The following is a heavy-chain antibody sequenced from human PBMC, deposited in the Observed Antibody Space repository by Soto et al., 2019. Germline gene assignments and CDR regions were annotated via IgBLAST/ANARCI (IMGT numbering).Heavy chain of an antibody. V-gene: IGHV4-61*01. D-gene: IGHD1-26*01. CDR3: ARIVVGATVDL. Sequence: SETLSLTCSVSCDSVSSDRYFWTWIRQPPGKGLEWIAYISYTGDTNYNPSLKSRVTISVDTSRNQFSLTLTSVTAADTAVYFCARIVVGATVDLWGQGSLVTVSS. CDR2: ISYTGDT. J-gene: IGHJ5*02. CDR1: CDSVSSDRYF.